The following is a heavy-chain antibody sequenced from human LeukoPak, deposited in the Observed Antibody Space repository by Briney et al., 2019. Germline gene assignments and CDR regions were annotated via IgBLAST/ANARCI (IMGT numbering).Heavy chain of an antibody. CDR1: GFTFSSYG. D-gene: IGHD2-21*02. J-gene: IGHJ4*02. Sequence: GGSLRLSCAASGFTFSSYGMSWVRQAPGKGLEWVSAISGSGGSTYYADSVKGRFTISRDNSKNTLYLQMNSLRAEDTAVYYCAKNRVVTAIFVLSPHQNWGQGTLVTVSS. CDR2: ISGSGGST. V-gene: IGHV3-23*01. CDR3: AKNRVVTAIFVLSPHQN.